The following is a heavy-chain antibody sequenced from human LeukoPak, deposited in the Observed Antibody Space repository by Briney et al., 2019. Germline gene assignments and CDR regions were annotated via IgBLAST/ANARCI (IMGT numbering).Heavy chain of an antibody. CDR3: ARISTGTTLYYYYMDV. D-gene: IGHD1-1*01. J-gene: IGHJ6*03. CDR1: GYTFTNYD. V-gene: IGHV1-8*01. Sequence: GASVKVSCKTSGYTFTNYDITWVRQATGQGLEWMGWINPNSGDTGYAQKFQGRVTMTRNTSITTAYMELSSLRFEDTAVYYCARISTGTTLYYYYMDVWGKGTTVTISS. CDR2: INPNSGDT.